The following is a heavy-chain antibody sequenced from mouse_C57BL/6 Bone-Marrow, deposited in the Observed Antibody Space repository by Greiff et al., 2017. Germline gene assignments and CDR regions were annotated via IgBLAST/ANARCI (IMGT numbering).Heavy chain of an antibody. Sequence: VQLQQSGPELVKPGASVKISCKASGYTFTDYYMNWVKQSHGKSLEWIGDINPNNGGTSYNQKFKGKATLTVDKSSSTAYMELRSLTSEDSAVYYCARYKSNYDWFAYWGQGTLVTVSA. CDR3: ARYKSNYDWFAY. J-gene: IGHJ3*01. CDR2: INPNNGGT. CDR1: GYTFTDYY. V-gene: IGHV1-26*01. D-gene: IGHD2-5*01.